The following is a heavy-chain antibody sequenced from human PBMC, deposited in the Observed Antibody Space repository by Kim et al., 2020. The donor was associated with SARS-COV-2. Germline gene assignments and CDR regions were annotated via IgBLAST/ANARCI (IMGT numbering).Heavy chain of an antibody. J-gene: IGHJ6*02. Sequence: SQTLSLTCAISGDSVSSDSAGWNWIRQSPSRSLEWLGRTYYRSQWYNDYAVSVKSRITIHPDTSKNQFSLQLNSVTPEDTAVYYCARGGIPVDRAYFYALDVRGQGTTVTVSS. CDR3: ARGGIPVDRAYFYALDV. CDR2: TYYRSQWYN. D-gene: IGHD3-16*01. CDR1: GDSVSSDSAG. V-gene: IGHV6-1*01.